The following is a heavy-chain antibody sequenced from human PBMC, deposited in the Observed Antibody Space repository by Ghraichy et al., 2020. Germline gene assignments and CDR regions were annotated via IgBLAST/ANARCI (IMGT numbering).Heavy chain of an antibody. CDR2: ISLSGGAT. J-gene: IGHJ4*02. V-gene: IGHV3-23*01. CDR1: GFTFSTFA. Sequence: GGSLRLSCAASGFTFSTFAMTWYRQAPAKGLEWVSSISLSGGATFYADSVKGRFTISRDNSENTVSLQMHNLRADDTALYYCATDRSGGGWRAYWGQGTLVSVSS. CDR3: ATDRSGGGWRAY. D-gene: IGHD2-15*01.